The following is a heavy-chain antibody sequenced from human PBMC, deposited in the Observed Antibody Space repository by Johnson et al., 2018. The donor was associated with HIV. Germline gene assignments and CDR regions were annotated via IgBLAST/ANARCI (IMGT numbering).Heavy chain of an antibody. CDR1: GFTVSSNY. Sequence: VQLVESGGGLIQPGGSLRLSCAASGFTVSSNYMSWVRQAPGKGLEWVTDIYSSGSTYYADSVKGRFTISRDNSKNTLYLQMNSLRAEDTAVYYCARDSLETSDGAFDIWGQGTMVTVSS. CDR3: ARDSLETSDGAFDI. D-gene: IGHD1-1*01. J-gene: IGHJ3*02. V-gene: IGHV3-53*01. CDR2: IYSSGST.